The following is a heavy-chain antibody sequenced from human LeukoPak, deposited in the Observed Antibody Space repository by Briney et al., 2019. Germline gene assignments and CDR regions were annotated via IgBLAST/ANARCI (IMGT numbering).Heavy chain of an antibody. D-gene: IGHD4-11*01. CDR3: ARGYSDYGLT. V-gene: IGHV3-7*01. Sequence: LPGGSLRLSCAASGFSFSTYWMSWVRQAPGKGLEWVANIKQDGSEKYYVDSVEGRFTISRDNAKNSVYLQMNSLRAEDTSVYYCARGYSDYGLTWGQGTLVTVSS. CDR2: IKQDGSEK. J-gene: IGHJ5*02. CDR1: GFSFSTYW.